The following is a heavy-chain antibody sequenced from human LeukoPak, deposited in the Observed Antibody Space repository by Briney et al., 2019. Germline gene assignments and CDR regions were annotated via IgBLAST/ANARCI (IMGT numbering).Heavy chain of an antibody. Sequence: GGSLRPSCAASGFTFSSYWMHWVRRAPGKGLVWVSRINSDGSSTSYADSVKGRFTISRDNAKNTLYLQMNSLRAEDTAVYYCARVYYDSSGYYYFDYWGQGTLVTVSS. J-gene: IGHJ4*02. CDR1: GFTFSSYW. D-gene: IGHD3-22*01. CDR2: INSDGSST. V-gene: IGHV3-74*01. CDR3: ARVYYDSSGYYYFDY.